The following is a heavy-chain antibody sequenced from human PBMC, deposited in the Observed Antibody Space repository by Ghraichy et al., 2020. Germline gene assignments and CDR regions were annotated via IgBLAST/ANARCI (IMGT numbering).Heavy chain of an antibody. Sequence: GGSLRLSCAASGFTFRSYWMNWVRQAPGKGLEWMAILQIDRSETYYVDSVNGRCTISRDNAKNSLYLQIYSLGAEDTAVYYFVRGTPSPGLDYWGQGTLVNVS. V-gene: IGHV3-7*01. CDR1: GFTFRSYW. J-gene: IGHJ4*02. D-gene: IGHD2-8*02. CDR3: VRGTPSPGLDY. CDR2: LQIDRSET.